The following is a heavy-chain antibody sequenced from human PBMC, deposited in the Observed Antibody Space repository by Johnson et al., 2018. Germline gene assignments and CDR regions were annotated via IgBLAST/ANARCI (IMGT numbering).Heavy chain of an antibody. Sequence: VQLVESGAEVKKPGSSVKVSCKASGGTFSSYAISWVRQAPGQGLEWMGGIIPIFGTANYAPKFQGRVTITADESTSSAYMELSSLRSEDTAVYYCNFDYGSESYGYGMDVWGQGTTVTVSS. CDR2: IIPIFGTA. J-gene: IGHJ6*02. CDR1: GGTFSSYA. CDR3: NFDYGSESYGYGMDV. D-gene: IGHD3-10*01. V-gene: IGHV1-69*01.